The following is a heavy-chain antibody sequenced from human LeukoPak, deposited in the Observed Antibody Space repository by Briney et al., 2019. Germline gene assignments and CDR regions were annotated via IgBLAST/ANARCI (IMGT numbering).Heavy chain of an antibody. CDR2: MNHSGST. CDR3: ASIFDMTTAFFDY. J-gene: IGHJ4*02. CDR1: GGSFSGYY. V-gene: IGHV4-34*01. D-gene: IGHD4-17*01. Sequence: SETLSLTCAVYGGSFSGYYWSWIRQPPGKGLEWIGEMNHSGSTNYSPSLKSRVIVSVDTSKNQFSLKLTSVTAADTAVYYCASIFDMTTAFFDYWGQGTLVTVSS.